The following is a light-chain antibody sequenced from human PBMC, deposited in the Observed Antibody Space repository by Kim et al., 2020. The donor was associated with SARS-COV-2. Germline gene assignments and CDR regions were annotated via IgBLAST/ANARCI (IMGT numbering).Light chain of an antibody. Sequence: SYELTQPPSVSVAPGKTARITCGGDNIGSKSVHWYQQKPGQAPVLVIYYDSNRPSGIPERFSGSNSGNTATLTITRVDAGDEADYYCQVWHSRADRVFGTGTKVTVL. V-gene: IGLV3-21*04. CDR1: NIGSKS. CDR2: YDS. CDR3: QVWHSRADRV. J-gene: IGLJ1*01.